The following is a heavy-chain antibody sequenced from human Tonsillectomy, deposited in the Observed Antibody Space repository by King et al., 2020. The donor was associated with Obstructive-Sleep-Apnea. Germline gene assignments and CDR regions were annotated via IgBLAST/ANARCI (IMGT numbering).Heavy chain of an antibody. CDR3: ARDLFYYYGSGSYSSCFDY. J-gene: IGHJ4*01. V-gene: IGHV4-38-2*02. Sequence: VQLQESGPGLVKPSETLSLTCTVSGYSISSGYYWGWIRQPPGKGLEWIGSIYHSGSTYYNPSLKSRVTISVDTSKNQFSLKLSSVTAADTAVYYCARDLFYYYGSGSYSSCFDYWGHGTLVTVSS. D-gene: IGHD3-10*01. CDR2: IYHSGST. CDR1: GYSISSGYY.